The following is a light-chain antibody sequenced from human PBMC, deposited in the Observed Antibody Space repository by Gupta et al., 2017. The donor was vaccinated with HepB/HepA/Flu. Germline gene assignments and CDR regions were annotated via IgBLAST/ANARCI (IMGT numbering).Light chain of an antibody. CDR1: SSNIGANS. J-gene: IGLJ1*01. CDR3: GTWDSSLSAGV. Sequence: SVFTQTPSGSAAPGPKVTSSCSGSSSNIGANSVSWYQQLPGTAPRLLIYDNNKRPSGIPDRFSGSKSGTSATLGITGLQTGDEADYYCGTWDSSLSAGVFGPGTKVTVL. V-gene: IGLV1-51*01. CDR2: DNN.